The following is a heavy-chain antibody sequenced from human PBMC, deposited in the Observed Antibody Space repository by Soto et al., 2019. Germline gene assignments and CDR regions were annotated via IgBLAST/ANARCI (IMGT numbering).Heavy chain of an antibody. Sequence: GASEKFSCKASGYTFTGYYMHWVRQAPGQGLEWMGWINPNSGGTNYAQKFQGWVTMTRDTSISTAYMELSRLRSDDTAVYYCARSAYDILTVDYWGQGTLVTVSS. V-gene: IGHV1-2*04. D-gene: IGHD3-9*01. J-gene: IGHJ4*02. CDR3: ARSAYDILTVDY. CDR1: GYTFTGYY. CDR2: INPNSGGT.